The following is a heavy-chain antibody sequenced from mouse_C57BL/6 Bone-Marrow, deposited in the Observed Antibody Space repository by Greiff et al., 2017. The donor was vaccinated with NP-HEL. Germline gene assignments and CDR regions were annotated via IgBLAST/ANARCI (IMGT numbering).Heavy chain of an antibody. J-gene: IGHJ3*01. CDR1: GFTFSSYA. D-gene: IGHD2-4*01. CDR2: ISDGGSYT. Sequence: EVKLVESGGGLVKPGGSLKLSCAASGFTFSSYAMSWVRQTPEKRLEWVATISDGGSYTYYPDNVKGRFTISRDNAKNNLYLQMSHLKSEDTAMYYCARDYDYVADWGQGTLVTVSA. V-gene: IGHV5-4*01. CDR3: ARDYDYVAD.